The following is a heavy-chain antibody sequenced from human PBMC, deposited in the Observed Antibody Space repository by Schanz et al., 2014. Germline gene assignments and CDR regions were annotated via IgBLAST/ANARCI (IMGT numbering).Heavy chain of an antibody. CDR1: GFVFGDYY. J-gene: IGHJ4*02. V-gene: IGHV3-11*01. CDR3: AKDPRGDKNDRAYYFDY. D-gene: IGHD3-10*01. Sequence: QVQVVQSGGGLVKPGGSLRLSCAASGFVFGDYYMTWIRQAPGKGLEWVSAISGSGGSTYYANSVKGRFGISRDNSENTLYLQMSSLRVEDTAVYYCAKDPRGDKNDRAYYFDYWGQGTLVSVSS. CDR2: ISGSGGST.